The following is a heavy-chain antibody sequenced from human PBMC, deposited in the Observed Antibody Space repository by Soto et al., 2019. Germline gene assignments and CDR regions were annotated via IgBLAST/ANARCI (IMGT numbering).Heavy chain of an antibody. Sequence: DGQLLESGGGLGQSGGSLRLSCVGSGFTFSNYAMSWVRQAPGKGLEWVSGISESGGSTHYADSVRGRFAISRDNSKNTVYLQMNSLRAEETAVYYCAKDLVAAAASWGQGTLVTVSS. CDR3: AKDLVAAAAS. D-gene: IGHD6-13*01. V-gene: IGHV3-23*01. J-gene: IGHJ5*02. CDR2: ISESGGST. CDR1: GFTFSNYA.